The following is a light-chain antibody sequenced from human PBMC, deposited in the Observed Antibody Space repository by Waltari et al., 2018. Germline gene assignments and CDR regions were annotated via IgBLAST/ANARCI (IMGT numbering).Light chain of an antibody. CDR1: QSLSSN. CDR2: GAS. Sequence: TLSVSPGEGATLSCKASQSLSSNLAWYQQKPGQLPRLLIYGASTRATGIPARFSGSGSGTEFTLTISSLQAEDFAVYYCQERGRTFGQGTKVEIK. CDR3: QERGRT. V-gene: IGKV3-15*01. J-gene: IGKJ1*01.